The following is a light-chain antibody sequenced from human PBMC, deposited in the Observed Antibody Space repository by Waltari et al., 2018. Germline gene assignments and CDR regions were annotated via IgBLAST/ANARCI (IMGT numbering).Light chain of an antibody. CDR2: DAS. Sequence: EIVLTQSPATLSLSPGERATLSCRASQSVNHYLAWYQQKPGQAPRLLIYDASNRATGIPARFGGSGSGTDFTLTISSLEPEDFAVYYCQQATWTFGQGTKVEIK. J-gene: IGKJ1*01. CDR3: QQATWT. CDR1: QSVNHY. V-gene: IGKV3-11*01.